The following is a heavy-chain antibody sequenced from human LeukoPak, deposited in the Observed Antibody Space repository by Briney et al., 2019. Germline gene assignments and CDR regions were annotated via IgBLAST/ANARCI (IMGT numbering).Heavy chain of an antibody. Sequence: GGSLRLSCAAPGFTFSSYAMSWVRQAPGKGLEGVSAISGSGGSTYYADSVKGRFTISRDNSKNTLYLQMNSLRAEDTAVYYCAKVTDYYGSGLIFDYWGQGTLVTVSS. CDR3: AKVTDYYGSGLIFDY. J-gene: IGHJ4*02. CDR2: ISGSGGST. V-gene: IGHV3-23*01. D-gene: IGHD3-10*01. CDR1: GFTFSSYA.